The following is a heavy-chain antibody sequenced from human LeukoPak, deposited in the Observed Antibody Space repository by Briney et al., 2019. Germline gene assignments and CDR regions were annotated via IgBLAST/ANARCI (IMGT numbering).Heavy chain of an antibody. D-gene: IGHD3-3*01. J-gene: IGHJ4*02. CDR3: AKESGLSFDS. Sequence: SETLSLTCTASGVSITTGGNYWTWLRQLPERGLEWPGYIYYSGLTSYNPSLQSRLSISRDTSKNQFSLTLTSVTAADTAVYYCAKESGLSFDSWGQGGLVTGSS. V-gene: IGHV4-31*03. CDR2: IYYSGLT. CDR1: GVSITTGGNY.